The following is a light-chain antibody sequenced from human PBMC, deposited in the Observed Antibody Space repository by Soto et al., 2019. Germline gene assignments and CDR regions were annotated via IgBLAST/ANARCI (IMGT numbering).Light chain of an antibody. CDR2: SNN. V-gene: IGLV1-44*01. J-gene: IGLJ1*01. Sequence: QSVLTQPPSACGTPGQRVTISCSGSISNIGSNPVNWYQHLPGTAPKLLIFSNNQRPSGVPDRFSGSKSGTSSSLAISGLQSEDEADYYCAAWDVSLNGFYVFGTGTKVTVL. CDR1: ISNIGSNP. CDR3: AAWDVSLNGFYV.